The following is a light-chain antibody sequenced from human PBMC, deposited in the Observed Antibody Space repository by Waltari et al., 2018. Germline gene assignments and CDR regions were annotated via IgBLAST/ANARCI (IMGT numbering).Light chain of an antibody. J-gene: IGLJ3*02. CDR1: RSDVGTHNL. V-gene: IGLV2-23*02. CDR2: EVD. Sequence: QSALTQPASVSGSPGQSLPISCPGTRSDVGTHNLVSWYQQPPGKAPKLMIYEVDKRPSGVSNRFSGSKSGNAASLTISGLQAEDEDDYYCSSYGDNTSWVFGGGTKVTVL. CDR3: SSYGDNTSWV.